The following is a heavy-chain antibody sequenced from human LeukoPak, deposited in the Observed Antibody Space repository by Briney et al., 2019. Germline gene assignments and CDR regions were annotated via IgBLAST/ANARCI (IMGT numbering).Heavy chain of an antibody. V-gene: IGHV1-2*02. CDR1: GYTFTGYY. CDR2: INPNSGGT. CDR3: ASAPIYYYGSGSYWLAYYYYGMDV. Sequence: ASVKVSCKASGYTFTGYYMHWVRQAPGQGLEWMGWINPNSGGTNYAQKFQGRVTMTRDTSISTAYMELSRLRSDDTAVYYCASAPIYYYGSGSYWLAYYYYGMDVWGQGTTVTVSS. D-gene: IGHD3-10*01. J-gene: IGHJ6*02.